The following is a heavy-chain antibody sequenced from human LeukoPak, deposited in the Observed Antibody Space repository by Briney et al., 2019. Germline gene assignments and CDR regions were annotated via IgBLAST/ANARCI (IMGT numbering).Heavy chain of an antibody. D-gene: IGHD6-19*01. CDR2: INHSGYT. CDR1: GVPFSNYY. V-gene: IGHV4-34*01. CDR3: TRAVAGHPD. J-gene: IGHJ4*02. Sequence: SETLSLTCAVSGVPFSNYYWSWVRQSPRQGLEWIGEINHSGYTNYNPSLKSRVTMSIDTSKNQFSLILTPVTAADAGVYYCTRAVAGHPDWGQGTLVTVSS.